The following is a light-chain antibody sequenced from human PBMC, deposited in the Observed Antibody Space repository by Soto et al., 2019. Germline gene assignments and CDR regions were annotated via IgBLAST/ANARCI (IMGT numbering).Light chain of an antibody. V-gene: IGLV2-8*01. CDR1: SSDVGGYNY. J-gene: IGLJ3*02. Sequence: QSVLTQPPSASGSPGQSATISCTGTSSDVGGYNYVSWYQQYPGRAPKLMIYEVTKRPSGVPVRFSGSKSGNTASLTVSGLQAEDEADYYCSSYAASNNFYFVFGGGTKLTVL. CDR3: SSYAASNNFYFV. CDR2: EVT.